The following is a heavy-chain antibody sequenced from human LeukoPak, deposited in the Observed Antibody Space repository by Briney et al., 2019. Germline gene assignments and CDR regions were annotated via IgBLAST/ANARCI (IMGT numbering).Heavy chain of an antibody. CDR1: GFTFSSYA. J-gene: IGHJ5*02. CDR2: ISYDGSNK. CDR3: ARKAIGWWFDP. D-gene: IGHD5-24*01. V-gene: IGHV3-30*01. Sequence: GGSLRLSCAASGFTFSSYAMHWVRQAPGKGLEWVAVISYDGSNKYYADSVKGRFTISRDNSKNTLYLQMNSLRAGDTAVYYCARKAIGWWFDPWGQGTLVTVSS.